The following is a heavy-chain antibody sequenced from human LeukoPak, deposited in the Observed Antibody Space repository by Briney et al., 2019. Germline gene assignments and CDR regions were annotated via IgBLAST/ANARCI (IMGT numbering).Heavy chain of an antibody. CDR3: AKTPAVAGPRDYYYYYGMDV. Sequence: PGGSLRLSCAASGFTFDDYAMHWVRQAPGKGLEWVSGISWNSGSIGYADSVKGRSTISRDNAKNSLYLQMNSLRAEDTALYYCAKTPAVAGPRDYYYYYGMDVWGQGTTVTVSS. J-gene: IGHJ6*02. V-gene: IGHV3-9*01. CDR2: ISWNSGSI. D-gene: IGHD6-19*01. CDR1: GFTFDDYA.